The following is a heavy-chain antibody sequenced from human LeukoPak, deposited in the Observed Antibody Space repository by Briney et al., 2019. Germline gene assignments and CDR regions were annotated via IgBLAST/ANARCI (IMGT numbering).Heavy chain of an antibody. V-gene: IGHV4-34*01. D-gene: IGHD6-6*01. J-gene: IGHJ5*02. CDR3: ARGRYSSSSGLVWFDP. CDR2: LNHSGST. Sequence: PSETLSLTCAVYGGSFSGYYWSWIRQPPGKGLEWIGKLNHSGSTNYNPSLKSRVTISVDTSKNQFSLKLSSVTAADTAVYYCARGRYSSSSGLVWFDPWGQGTLVTVSS. CDR1: GGSFSGYY.